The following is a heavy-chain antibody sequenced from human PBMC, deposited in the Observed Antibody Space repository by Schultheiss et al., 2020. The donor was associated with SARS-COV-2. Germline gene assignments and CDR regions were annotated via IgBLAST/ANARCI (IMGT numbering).Heavy chain of an antibody. J-gene: IGHJ6*02. CDR2: ISSSSSYI. Sequence: SCKASGGTFSSYAISWVRQAPGKGLEWVSSISSSSSYIYYADSVKGRFTISRDNAKNSLYLQMNSLRDEDTAVYYCAKHYDSSGYRMDYYYYGMDVWGQGTTVTVSS. D-gene: IGHD3-22*01. CDR1: GGTFSSYA. V-gene: IGHV3-21*01. CDR3: AKHYDSSGYRMDYYYYGMDV.